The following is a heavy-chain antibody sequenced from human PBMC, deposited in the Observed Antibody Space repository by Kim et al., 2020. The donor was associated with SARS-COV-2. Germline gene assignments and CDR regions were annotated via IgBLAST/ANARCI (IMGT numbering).Heavy chain of an antibody. Sequence: KGRFTNSRDYSKNTLNLQMSSLRPEDTAVYYCVKKMDGYTTFDYWGQGTLVTVSS. J-gene: IGHJ4*02. V-gene: IGHV3-64D*06. CDR3: VKKMDGYTTFDY. D-gene: IGHD1-1*01.